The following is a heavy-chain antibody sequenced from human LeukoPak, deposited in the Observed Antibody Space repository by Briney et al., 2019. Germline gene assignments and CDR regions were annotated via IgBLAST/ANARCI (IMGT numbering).Heavy chain of an antibody. CDR2: TYYRSKWYN. V-gene: IGHV6-1*01. J-gene: IGHJ4*02. CDR3: ARDFGTTGWHTFDC. D-gene: IGHD6-19*01. Sequence: SQTLSLTCVVSGDSVSSKNGAWNWIRQSPSRGLEWLGRTYYRSKWYNDYAESMEGRMTISQDTSKNQYSLHLNSVTPDDTAVYYCARDFGTTGWHTFDCWGQGTLVTLSS. CDR1: GDSVSSKNGA.